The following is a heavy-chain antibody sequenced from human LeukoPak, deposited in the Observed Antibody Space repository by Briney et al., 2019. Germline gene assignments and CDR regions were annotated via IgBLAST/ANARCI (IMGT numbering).Heavy chain of an antibody. CDR1: GGTFSSYT. Sequence: SVKVSCKASGGTFSSYTISWVRQAPGQGLEWMGRIIPILGIANYAQKFQGRVTITADKSTSTAYMELSSLRSEDTAVYYCARGTWTWYEVTTEEPNFDYWGQGTLDTVSS. CDR3: ARGTWTWYEVTTEEPNFDY. V-gene: IGHV1-69*02. D-gene: IGHD4-17*01. J-gene: IGHJ4*02. CDR2: IIPILGIA.